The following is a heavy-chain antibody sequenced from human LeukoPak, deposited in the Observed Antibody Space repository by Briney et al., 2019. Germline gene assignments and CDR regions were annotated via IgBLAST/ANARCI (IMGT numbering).Heavy chain of an antibody. V-gene: IGHV3-30*02. Sequence: GGSLRLSCAASGFTFSSYGMHWVRQAPGKGLEWVAFIRYDGSNKYYADSVKGRFTISRDNSKNTLYLQMNSLRAEDTAVYYCAKDLSGPPYYFDYWGQGTLVTVSS. CDR1: GFTFSSYG. D-gene: IGHD3-10*01. CDR3: AKDLSGPPYYFDY. CDR2: IRYDGSNK. J-gene: IGHJ4*02.